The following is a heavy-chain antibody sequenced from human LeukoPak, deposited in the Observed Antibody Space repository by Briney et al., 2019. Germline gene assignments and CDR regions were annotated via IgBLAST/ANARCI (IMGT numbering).Heavy chain of an antibody. CDR2: IYTSGST. V-gene: IGHV4-61*02. CDR3: ARGDYYDSSGYYYGHAFDI. D-gene: IGHD3-22*01. J-gene: IGHJ3*02. Sequence: SETLSLTCTVSGGSISSGSYYWSWIRQPAGKGLEWIGRIYTSGSTNYNPSLKSRVTISVDTSKNQFSLKLSSVTAADTAVYYCARGDYYDSSGYYYGHAFDIWGQGTVVTVSS. CDR1: GGSISSGSYY.